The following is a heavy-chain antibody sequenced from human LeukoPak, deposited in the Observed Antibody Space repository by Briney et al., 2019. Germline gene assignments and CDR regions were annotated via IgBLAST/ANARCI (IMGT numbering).Heavy chain of an antibody. V-gene: IGHV3-23*01. CDR2: TSGTEDST. Sequence: GGSLRLSCAASGATLHSFAMSWVRQAPGKGLEWLAVTSGTEDSTHYADSVRGRFIISTDSSKKSLYLQMNSLRAEGTAVYYCTKDLMTGFSSGWYFGYWGLGTLVTVSS. CDR3: TKDLMTGFSSGWYFGY. J-gene: IGHJ4*02. CDR1: GATLHSFA. D-gene: IGHD6-19*01.